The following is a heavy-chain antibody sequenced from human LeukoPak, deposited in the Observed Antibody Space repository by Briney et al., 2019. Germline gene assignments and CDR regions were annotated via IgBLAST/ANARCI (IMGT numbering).Heavy chain of an antibody. D-gene: IGHD1-14*01. CDR3: ARATNVGYFHYYGLDV. V-gene: IGHV4-59*01. CDR2: IYDSGIT. Sequence: SETLSLTCTVSGGSIRSYYWSWLRQPPGKGLEWIGYIYDSGITNYNPSLESRVTISVDTSKNQFSLKLSSVTAADSAMYYCARATNVGYFHYYGLDVWGQGTTVTVSS. J-gene: IGHJ6*02. CDR1: GGSIRSYY.